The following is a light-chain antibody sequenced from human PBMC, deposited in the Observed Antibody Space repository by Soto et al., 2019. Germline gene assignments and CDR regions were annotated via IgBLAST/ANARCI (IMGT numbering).Light chain of an antibody. CDR1: SSDVGGYNY. Sequence: QSALTQPASVSGSPGQSITISCTGTSSDVGGYNYVSWYQQHPGKAPKLMIYDVSTRPSGVSNRFSGSKSGYTASLTISGLQAEDEADYYCTSYTRSSTYVFGTGTKVTVL. CDR2: DVS. J-gene: IGLJ1*01. V-gene: IGLV2-14*01. CDR3: TSYTRSSTYV.